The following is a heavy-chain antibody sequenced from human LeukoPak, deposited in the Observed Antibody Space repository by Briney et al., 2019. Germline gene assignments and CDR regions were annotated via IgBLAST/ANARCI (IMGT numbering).Heavy chain of an antibody. CDR2: INHSGST. CDR1: GGSFSDYY. Sequence: PSETLSLTCAVYGGSFSDYYWSWIRQPPGKGLEWIGEINHSGSTNYNPSLKSRVTISVDTSKNQFSLKLSSVTAADTAVYYCARGQTIVGATGDFWGQGTLVTVSS. J-gene: IGHJ4*02. V-gene: IGHV4-34*01. CDR3: ARGQTIVGATGDF. D-gene: IGHD1-26*01.